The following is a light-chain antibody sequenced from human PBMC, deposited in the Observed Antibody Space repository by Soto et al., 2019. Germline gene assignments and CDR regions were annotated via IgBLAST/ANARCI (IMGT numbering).Light chain of an antibody. V-gene: IGKV1-39*01. CDR1: QSISSY. CDR3: QQSYSTPLFT. CDR2: AAS. Sequence: DIQMTQSPSSLSASVGDRVTITCRASQSISSYLNWYQQKPGKAPKLLIYAASSLQSGVPSRFNCSGSGSHCTIAISSLQPEDFSTYYCQQSYSTPLFTFDPGTKVHIK. J-gene: IGKJ3*01.